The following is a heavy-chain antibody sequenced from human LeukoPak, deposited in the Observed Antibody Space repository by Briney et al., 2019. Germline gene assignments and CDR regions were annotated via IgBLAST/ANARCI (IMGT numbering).Heavy chain of an antibody. D-gene: IGHD5-18*01. CDR1: GFTFSNYN. Sequence: PGGSLRLSCAASGFTFSNYNMIWVRQVPGKGLESVSYISSSGSIMHYADSVRGRFTISRDNAKKSLYLQMNSLRAEDTAIYYCARVWDGYSGEDYWGQGTLVTVSS. CDR3: ARVWDGYSGEDY. CDR2: ISSSGSIM. J-gene: IGHJ4*02. V-gene: IGHV3-48*01.